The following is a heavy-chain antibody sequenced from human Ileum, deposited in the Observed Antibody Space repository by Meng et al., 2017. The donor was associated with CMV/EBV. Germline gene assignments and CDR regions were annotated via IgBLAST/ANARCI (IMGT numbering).Heavy chain of an antibody. CDR3: AKGCLSPFCYYTDF. D-gene: IGHD2-15*01. Sequence: SGFTLSNYGFHWVRQAPGKGLEWVSIISSDGINQHYADSVKGRFTISRDNSKNTLYLQMNNLRPEDTAVYYCAKGCLSPFCYYTDFWGQGTLVTVSS. J-gene: IGHJ4*02. V-gene: IGHV3-30*18. CDR2: ISSDGINQ. CDR1: GFTLSNYG.